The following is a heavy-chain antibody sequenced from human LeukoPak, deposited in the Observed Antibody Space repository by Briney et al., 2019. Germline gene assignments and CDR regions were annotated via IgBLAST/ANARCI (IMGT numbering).Heavy chain of an antibody. V-gene: IGHV3-23*01. CDR3: AKTPTFYYVLTGYSNDY. CDR1: GFTFSSDA. D-gene: IGHD3-9*01. J-gene: IGHJ4*02. Sequence: GGSLRLSCAASGFTFSSDAMSWVRQVPGKGLEWVSTIGGIGDNTHYADSVKGRFTISRDSSRNTRYLQMNTLRVEDTAIYYCAKTPTFYYVLTGYSNDYWGQGTLVTVSS. CDR2: IGGIGDNT.